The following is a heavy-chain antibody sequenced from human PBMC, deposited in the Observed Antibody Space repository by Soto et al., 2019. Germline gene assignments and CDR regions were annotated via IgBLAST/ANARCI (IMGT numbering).Heavy chain of an antibody. J-gene: IGHJ5*02. CDR1: GGSVSSGSHY. CDR2: IYYSGST. V-gene: IGHV4-61*03. CDR3: AITTSYDFWSGYVVLEP. D-gene: IGHD3-3*01. Sequence: LSLTCTVSGGSVSSGSHYWSWIRQPPGKGLEWIGNIYYSGSTKYNPSLKSRVTISEDRSRNHFSLNLRSVTTSDTALYYCAITTSYDFWSGYVVLEPWGQGTLVIVSS.